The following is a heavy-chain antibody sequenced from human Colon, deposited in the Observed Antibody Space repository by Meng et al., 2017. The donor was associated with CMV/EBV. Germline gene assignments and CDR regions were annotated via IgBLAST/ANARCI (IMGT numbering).Heavy chain of an antibody. Sequence: SETLSLTCTISGGPISGSFEYWGWIRQPPGKALEWLGSVSYNGDTYYNPSLKSRVIISIDTSKNQVSLKLKSVTAADTAVYYCARTSYCGGDCYSDYYGMDVWGQGTTVTVSS. CDR1: GGPISGSFEY. D-gene: IGHD2-21*01. J-gene: IGHJ6*02. V-gene: IGHV4-39*07. CDR3: ARTSYCGGDCYSDYYGMDV. CDR2: VSYNGDT.